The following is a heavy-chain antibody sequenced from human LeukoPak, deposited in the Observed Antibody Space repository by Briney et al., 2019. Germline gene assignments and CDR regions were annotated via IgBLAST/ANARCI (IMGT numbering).Heavy chain of an antibody. J-gene: IGHJ4*02. CDR2: INHSGST. V-gene: IGHV4-34*01. CDR1: GGSFSGYY. CDR3: ARQTTLVGYANGLGFNY. Sequence: SETLSLTCAVYGGSFSGYYWSWIRQPPGKGLEWIGEINHSGSTNYNPSLKSRVTISVDTSKNQFSLKLSSVTAADTAVYYCARQTTLVGYANGLGFNYWGEGTLVTVSS. D-gene: IGHD2-2*01.